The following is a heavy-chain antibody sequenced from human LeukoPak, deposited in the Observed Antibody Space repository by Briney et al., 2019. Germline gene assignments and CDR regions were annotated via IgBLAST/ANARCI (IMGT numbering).Heavy chain of an antibody. D-gene: IGHD6-19*01. CDR1: GFTFSGYW. Sequence: GGTLRLSCAASGFTFSGYWMTWVRQAPGKGLEWVANIKQDGSEKYYVDSVKGRFTISRDNAKDSLYLQMDSLRAEDTAVYYCARDGSVADPDYWGQGTLVTVSS. CDR3: ARDGSVADPDY. V-gene: IGHV3-7*01. CDR2: IKQDGSEK. J-gene: IGHJ4*02.